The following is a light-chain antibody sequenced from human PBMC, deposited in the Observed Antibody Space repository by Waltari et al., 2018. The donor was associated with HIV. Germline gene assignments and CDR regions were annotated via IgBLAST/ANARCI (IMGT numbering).Light chain of an antibody. CDR3: SSYAGSNWV. V-gene: IGLV1-40*01. J-gene: IGLJ3*02. CDR2: ATI. Sequence: QSVLTQPPSVSGAPGQRVTISCTGGSSNIGAGYDVHWYQRLPGTAPKLLIFATINRPSGVPDRFSGSKSGNTASLTVSGLQAEDEADYYCSSYAGSNWVFGGGTKLTVL. CDR1: SSNIGAGYD.